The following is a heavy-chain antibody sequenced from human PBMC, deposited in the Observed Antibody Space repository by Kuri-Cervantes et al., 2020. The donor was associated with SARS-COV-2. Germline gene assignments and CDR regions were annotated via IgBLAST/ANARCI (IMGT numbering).Heavy chain of an antibody. J-gene: IGHJ6*02. V-gene: IGHV3-74*01. D-gene: IGHD3-3*01. CDR3: SRAGYDFWCGYPNYYYYGMDV. CDR1: GFTFNNSW. Sequence: GESLKISCTASGFTFNNSWMHWVRQAPGKGLVWVSRLSTDGSRADYADSVKGRFTISRDNSKNTLYLQMNSLRAEDTAVYYCSRAGYDFWCGYPNYYYYGMDVWGQGTAVTVSS. CDR2: LSTDGSRA.